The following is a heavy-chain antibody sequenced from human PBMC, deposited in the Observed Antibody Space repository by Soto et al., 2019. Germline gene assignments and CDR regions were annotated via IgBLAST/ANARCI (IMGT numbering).Heavy chain of an antibody. Sequence: LRLSCAASGFTFSSYAMHWVRQAPGKGLEWVAVISYNGSNKYYADSVKGRFTISRDNSKNTLYLQMNSLRAEDTAVYYCARDGDKAMEINLLFDYWGQGTLVTVSS. CDR1: GFTFSSYA. D-gene: IGHD5-18*01. V-gene: IGHV3-30-3*01. CDR2: ISYNGSNK. J-gene: IGHJ4*02. CDR3: ARDGDKAMEINLLFDY.